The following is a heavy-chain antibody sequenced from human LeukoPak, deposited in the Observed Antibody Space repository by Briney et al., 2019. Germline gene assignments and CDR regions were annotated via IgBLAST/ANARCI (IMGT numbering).Heavy chain of an antibody. Sequence: SETLSLTCTVSGGSISSSSYYWGWIRQPPGKGLEWTGSIYYSGSTYYNPSLKSRVTISVDTSKNQFSLKLSSVTAADTAVYYCASPSSNYYYYGMDVWGQGTTVTVSS. CDR2: IYYSGST. V-gene: IGHV4-39*01. CDR3: ASPSSNYYYYGMDV. J-gene: IGHJ6*02. CDR1: GGSISSSSYY.